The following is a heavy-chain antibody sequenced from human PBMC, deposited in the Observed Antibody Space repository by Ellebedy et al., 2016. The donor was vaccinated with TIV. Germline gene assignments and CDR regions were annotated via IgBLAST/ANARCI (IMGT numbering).Heavy chain of an antibody. CDR1: GFPFASYV. D-gene: IGHD5/OR15-5a*01. V-gene: IGHV3-30*04. CDR2: ISYDGSNK. Sequence: GESLKISCAASGFPFASYVMNWVRQAPGKGLAWVALISYDGSNKYFADSVQGRFPISRDNSQNTLYLIMNSLRGDDTAIYYCSRAFNHVDTVSTAPLDCWGQGTLVTVSS. J-gene: IGHJ4*02. CDR3: SRAFNHVDTVSTAPLDC.